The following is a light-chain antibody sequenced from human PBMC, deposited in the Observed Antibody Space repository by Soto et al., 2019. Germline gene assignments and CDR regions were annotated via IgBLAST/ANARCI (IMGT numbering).Light chain of an antibody. J-gene: IGKJ4*01. CDR3: QQRSIWPPL. V-gene: IGKV3-11*01. Sequence: IVLTQSPAPLSLSAGERATLPGRASESVSSYLACYQQKPDQAPGLLIQDASNRATGIPARFSGSGSGTDFTLTISSLEPEDFAVYYCQQRSIWPPLFGAATTVDIK. CDR1: ESVSSY. CDR2: DAS.